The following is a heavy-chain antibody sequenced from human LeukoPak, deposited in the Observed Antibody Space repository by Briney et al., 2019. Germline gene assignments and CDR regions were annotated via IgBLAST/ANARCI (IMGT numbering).Heavy chain of an antibody. CDR1: GFTFSSYA. J-gene: IGHJ4*02. CDR3: ARYTLTAAAGFDY. V-gene: IGHV4-39*01. D-gene: IGHD6-13*01. Sequence: GSLRLSCAASGFTFSSYAMSWVRQPPGKGLEWIGSINYSGSTYDNPSLKSRATISVDTSKNQFSLKLSSVTAADTAVYYCARYTLTAAAGFDYWGQGTLVIVSS. CDR2: INYSGST.